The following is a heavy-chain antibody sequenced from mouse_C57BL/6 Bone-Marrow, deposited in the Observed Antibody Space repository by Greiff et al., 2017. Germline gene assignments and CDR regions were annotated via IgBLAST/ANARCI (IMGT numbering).Heavy chain of an antibody. D-gene: IGHD3-3*01. V-gene: IGHV5-4*03. CDR1: GFTFSSYA. CDR3: ARARDGDFDY. J-gene: IGHJ2*01. Sequence: EVKLVESGGGLVKPGGSLKLSCAASGFTFSSYAMSWVRQTPEKRLEWVATISDGGSYTYYPDNVKGRFTISRDNAKNNLYLQMSHLKSEDTAMYYCARARDGDFDYWCQGTTLTVSS. CDR2: ISDGGSYT.